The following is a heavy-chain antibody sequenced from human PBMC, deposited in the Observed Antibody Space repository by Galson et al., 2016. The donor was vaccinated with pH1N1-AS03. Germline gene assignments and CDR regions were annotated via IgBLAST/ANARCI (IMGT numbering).Heavy chain of an antibody. CDR2: ITSDGSSI. D-gene: IGHD2-2*01. V-gene: IGHV3-74*01. Sequence: SLRLSCAASGFIFSSDWMHWVRQVPGKGLVWVSRITSDGSSISYADAVKGRFTISRDNAKNSLYLQMSSLRAEDTAIYYCARGAPGDHLLSPLWNWGQGTLVTVSS. CDR1: GFIFSSDW. CDR3: ARGAPGDHLLSPLWN. J-gene: IGHJ4*02.